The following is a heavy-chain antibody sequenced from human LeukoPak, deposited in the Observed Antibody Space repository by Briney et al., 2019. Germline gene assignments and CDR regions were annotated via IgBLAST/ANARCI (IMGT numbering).Heavy chain of an antibody. CDR1: GGSISSYY. V-gene: IGHV4-59*08. Sequence: KTSETLSLTCTVSGGSISSYYWSWIRQPPGKGLEWIGYIYYSGSTNYNPSLKSRVTISVDTSKNQFSLKLSSVTAADTAVYYCARLSYGYFDYWGQGTLVTVSS. CDR2: IYYSGST. J-gene: IGHJ4*02. D-gene: IGHD5-18*01. CDR3: ARLSYGYFDY.